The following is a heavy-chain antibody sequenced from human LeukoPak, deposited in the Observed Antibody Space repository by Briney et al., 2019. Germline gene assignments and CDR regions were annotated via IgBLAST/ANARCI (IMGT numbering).Heavy chain of an antibody. D-gene: IGHD2-8*01. Sequence: SETPSLTCTVSGGSVGSGSYYWSWIRQPPGKGLEWIGYIYYSGSTNYNPSLKSRVTISVDTSKNQFSLKLSSVTAADTAVYYCARVVKVVLMVYATYYFDYWGQGTLVTVSS. J-gene: IGHJ4*02. CDR3: ARVVKVVLMVYATYYFDY. CDR2: IYYSGST. V-gene: IGHV4-61*01. CDR1: GGSVGSGSYY.